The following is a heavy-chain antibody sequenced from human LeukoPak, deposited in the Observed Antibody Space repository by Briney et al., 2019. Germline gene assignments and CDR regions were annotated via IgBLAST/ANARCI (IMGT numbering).Heavy chain of an antibody. J-gene: IGHJ3*02. D-gene: IGHD3-22*01. CDR2: ISSSSSYI. Sequence: PGGSLRLSCAASGFTFSSYSMNWVRQAPGKGLEWVSSISSSSSYIYYADSVKGRFTISRDNAKNSLYLQMNSLRAEDTAVYYCARDFSYYYDSSGYSPPGAFDIWGQGTMVTVSS. CDR1: GFTFSSYS. CDR3: ARDFSYYYDSSGYSPPGAFDI. V-gene: IGHV3-21*01.